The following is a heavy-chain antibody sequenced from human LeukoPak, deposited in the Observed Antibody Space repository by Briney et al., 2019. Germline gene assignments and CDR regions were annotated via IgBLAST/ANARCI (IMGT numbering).Heavy chain of an antibody. CDR3: TRGRSSYYGYFDS. J-gene: IGHJ4*02. V-gene: IGHV3-74*01. CDR1: GFTFSGDW. D-gene: IGHD3-10*01. CDR2: INGEGSST. Sequence: PGGSLSLSCAASGFTFSGDWMHWVRQAPGKGLVWVSRINGEGSSTYLADSVKGRFTISRDNTKNTLYLQMNSLRVEDTAVYYCTRGRSSYYGYFDSWGQGTLVTVSS.